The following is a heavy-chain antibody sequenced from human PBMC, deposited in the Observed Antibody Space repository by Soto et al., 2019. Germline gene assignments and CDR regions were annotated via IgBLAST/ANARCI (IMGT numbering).Heavy chain of an antibody. V-gene: IGHV3-11*01. CDR2: ITSSGSTT. Sequence: GGSLRLSCAASGFTFSDYYMSWIRQAPGKGLEWVSSITSSGSTTYYTDSVKGRFTISRDDAKNSLYLQMNSLRAEDTAVYYCARERYSYGPYYFDYWGQGTLVTVSS. D-gene: IGHD5-18*01. CDR3: ARERYSYGPYYFDY. CDR1: GFTFSDYY. J-gene: IGHJ4*02.